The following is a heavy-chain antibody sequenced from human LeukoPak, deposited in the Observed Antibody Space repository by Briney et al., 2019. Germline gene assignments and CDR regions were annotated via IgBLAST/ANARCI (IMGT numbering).Heavy chain of an antibody. CDR1: GGTFSSYA. J-gene: IGHJ4*02. CDR3: ARDWGSIPYY. D-gene: IGHD3-16*01. CDR2: IIPIFGTA. V-gene: IGHV1-69*05. Sequence: ASVKVSCKASGGTFSSYAIRWVRQAPGQGLEWMGRIIPIFGTANYAQKFQGRVTITTDESASTAYMELSSLRSEDTAVYYCARDWGSIPYYWGQGTLVTVSS.